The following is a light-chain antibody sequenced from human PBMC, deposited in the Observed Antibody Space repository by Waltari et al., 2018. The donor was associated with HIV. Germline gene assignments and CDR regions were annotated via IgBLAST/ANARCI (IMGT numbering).Light chain of an antibody. CDR1: QDIMKN. V-gene: IGKV1-33*01. J-gene: IGKJ1*01. CDR3: QQYHQYWT. CDR2: GAS. Sequence: DIHMSQSPVSLSSYVGDKVTITCQASQDIMKNLNWDHQRPVQAPKVLIYGASHLETGVSLRFSAGGSGTYISLTISSLQHEDIGTFYYQQYHQYWTFGPGTKVEIK.